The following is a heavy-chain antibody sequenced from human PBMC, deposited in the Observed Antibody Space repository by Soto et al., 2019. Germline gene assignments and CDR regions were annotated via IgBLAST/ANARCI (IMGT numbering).Heavy chain of an antibody. D-gene: IGHD3-9*01. CDR1: GGTFSSYA. CDR2: IIPIFGTA. CDR3: ASSDYDILTTYYYYGMDV. Sequence: GASVKVSCKASGGTFSSYAISWVRQAPGQGLEWMGGIIPIFGTANYAQKFQGRVTITADESTSTAYMELSSLRSEDTAVYYCASSDYDILTTYYYYGMDVWGQGTTVTVSS. V-gene: IGHV1-69*13. J-gene: IGHJ6*02.